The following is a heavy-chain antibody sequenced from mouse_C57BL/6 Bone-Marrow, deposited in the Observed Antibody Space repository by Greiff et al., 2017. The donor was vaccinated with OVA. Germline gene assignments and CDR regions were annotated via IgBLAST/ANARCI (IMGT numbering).Heavy chain of an antibody. CDR2: IDPENGDT. V-gene: IGHV14-4*01. J-gene: IGHJ2*01. CDR1: GFNIKDDY. CDR3: TTELGRRYFDY. D-gene: IGHD4-1*01. Sequence: EVMLVESGAELVRPGASVKLSCTASGFNIKDDYMHWVKQRPEQGLEWIGWIDPENGDTEYASKFQGKATITADTSSNTAYLQLSSLTSEDTAVYYCTTELGRRYFDYWGQGTTLTVSS.